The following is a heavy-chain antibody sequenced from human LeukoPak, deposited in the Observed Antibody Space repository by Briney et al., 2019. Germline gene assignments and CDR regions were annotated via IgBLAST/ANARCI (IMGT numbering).Heavy chain of an antibody. CDR2: MNPNSGNT. D-gene: IGHD2-21*01. J-gene: IGHJ4*02. Sequence: EASVKVSCKASGYTFTSYDINWVRQATGQGLEWMRWMNPNSGNTGYAQKFQGRVTMTRNTSISTAYMELSSLRSEDTAVYYCARGNLVAYYFDYWGQGTLVTVSS. V-gene: IGHV1-8*01. CDR1: GYTFTSYD. CDR3: ARGNLVAYYFDY.